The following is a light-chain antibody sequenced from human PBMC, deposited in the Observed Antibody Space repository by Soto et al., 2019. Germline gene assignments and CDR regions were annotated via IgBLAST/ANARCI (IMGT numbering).Light chain of an antibody. CDR3: HHYSSWPPYT. CDR2: GAS. Sequence: EIVLTQSPGALSVSAGERATPSFSASQRISSDLAWYQQKPGQAPRLLIYGASTRATGIPARFSGSGSGTEFTLTISSLQSEDFTVYYCHHYSSWPPYTFGQGTKVDI. J-gene: IGKJ2*01. CDR1: QRISSD. V-gene: IGKV3D-15*01.